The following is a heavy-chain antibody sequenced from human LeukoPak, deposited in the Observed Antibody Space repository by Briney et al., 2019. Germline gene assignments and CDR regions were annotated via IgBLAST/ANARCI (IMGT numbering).Heavy chain of an antibody. Sequence: SETLSLTCTVSGGSISSYYWSWIRQPAGKGLEWIGRIYTSGSTNYNPSLKSRVTMSVDTSKNQFSLKLSSVTAADTAVYYCAGGSGKRWLQSNFDYWGQGTLVTVSS. J-gene: IGHJ4*02. CDR1: GGSISSYY. CDR2: IYTSGST. D-gene: IGHD5-24*01. V-gene: IGHV4-4*07. CDR3: AGGSGKRWLQSNFDY.